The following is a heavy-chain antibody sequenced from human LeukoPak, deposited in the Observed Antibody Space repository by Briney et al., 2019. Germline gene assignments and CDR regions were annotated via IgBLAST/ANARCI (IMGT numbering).Heavy chain of an antibody. CDR3: AKEHENWFDP. J-gene: IGHJ5*02. Sequence: ASVKVSCKASGYTFTSYGISWVRQAPGHGLEWMGWISAYNGNTNYAQKLQGTVTMTTDTSTSTAYVELRSLRSDDTAVYYCAKEHENWFDPWGQGTLVTVSS. V-gene: IGHV1-18*01. CDR2: ISAYNGNT. CDR1: GYTFTSYG.